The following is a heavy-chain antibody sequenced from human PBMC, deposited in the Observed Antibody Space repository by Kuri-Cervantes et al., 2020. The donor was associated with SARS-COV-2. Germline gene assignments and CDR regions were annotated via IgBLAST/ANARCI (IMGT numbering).Heavy chain of an antibody. V-gene: IGHV3-23*01. CDR3: ASQMIAADKSYYYYYYMDV. Sequence: GGSLRLSCAASGFTFSSYAMSWVRQAPGKGLEWVSAISSSGDSTYYADSVKGRFTISRDNAKNSLYLQMSSLRAEDTAVYYCASQMIAADKSYYYYYYMDVWGKGTTVTVSS. J-gene: IGHJ6*03. CDR1: GFTFSSYA. CDR2: ISSSGDST. D-gene: IGHD6-13*01.